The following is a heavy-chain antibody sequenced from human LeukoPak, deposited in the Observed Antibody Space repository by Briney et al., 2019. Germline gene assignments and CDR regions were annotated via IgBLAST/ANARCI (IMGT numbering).Heavy chain of an antibody. Sequence: RPGGSLRLSCAASGFTFDDYGMSWVRQAPGKGLEWVSGINWNGGSTGYADSVKGRFTISRDNAKNSLYLQMNSLRAEDTAVYYCARGAASTGYDPYFDYWGQGALVTVSS. J-gene: IGHJ4*02. CDR2: INWNGGST. CDR1: GFTFDDYG. CDR3: ARGAASTGYDPYFDY. D-gene: IGHD5-12*01. V-gene: IGHV3-20*04.